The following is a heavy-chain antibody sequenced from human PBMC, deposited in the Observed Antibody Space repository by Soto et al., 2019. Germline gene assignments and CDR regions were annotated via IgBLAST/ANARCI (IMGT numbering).Heavy chain of an antibody. D-gene: IGHD3-10*01. Sequence: PSETLPLTCAVYGGTLSGYHRRWIRQPPGKGLAWLGEINHSGDTNYNPSLKSRVTISVDTSKNQFSLKLTSLTASATAVYYCARGGRIRGSIVTTVYCYGLDGWGQGTTVTVSS. J-gene: IGHJ6*02. CDR1: GGTLSGYH. V-gene: IGHV4-34*01. CDR2: INHSGDT. CDR3: ARGGRIRGSIVTTVYCYGLDG.